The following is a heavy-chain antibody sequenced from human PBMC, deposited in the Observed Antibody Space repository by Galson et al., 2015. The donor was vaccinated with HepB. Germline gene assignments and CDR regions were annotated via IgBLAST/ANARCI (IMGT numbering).Heavy chain of an antibody. D-gene: IGHD6-13*01. Sequence: QSGAEVKKPGESLTISCKGSGYTFASYWISWVRQKPGKGLEWMGRIDPSDSYATYSPSFQGHVTISADRSITTAYLQWSSLKASDTAVYYCARHRGISAAGTEGDYWGQGSLVTVSS. J-gene: IGHJ4*02. V-gene: IGHV5-10-1*01. CDR1: GYTFASYW. CDR3: ARHRGISAAGTEGDY. CDR2: IDPSDSYA.